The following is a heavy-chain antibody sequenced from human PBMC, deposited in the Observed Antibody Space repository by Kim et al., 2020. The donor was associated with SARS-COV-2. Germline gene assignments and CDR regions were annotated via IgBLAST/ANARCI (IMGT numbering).Heavy chain of an antibody. CDR3: ARRGYGEY. J-gene: IGHJ4*02. CDR2: ISPRDSNT. D-gene: IGHD5-12*01. V-gene: IGHV5-51*01. CDR1: GYSFSFTTYW. Sequence: GESLKISCKASGYSFSFTTYWIGWVRQMPGKGPEWVAMISPRDSNTMYSPSFQGHVTISADMSTNTAYLQWASLEASDTAMYFCARRGYGEYWGQGTLVTVSS.